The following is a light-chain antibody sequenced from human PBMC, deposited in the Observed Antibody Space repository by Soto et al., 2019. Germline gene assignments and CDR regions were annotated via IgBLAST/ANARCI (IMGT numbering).Light chain of an antibody. CDR2: DEF. V-gene: IGKV3-20*01. Sequence: EIVLTQSPGTLSLSPGESVILSCRASQSVSSSHLAWYQQKPGQAPRXXIYDEFKRATGIPDRFSGSGSGTDFTLTISRLEPEDYAVYHCQQYGSSPITFGQGTRLEIK. CDR1: QSVSSSH. J-gene: IGKJ5*01. CDR3: QQYGSSPIT.